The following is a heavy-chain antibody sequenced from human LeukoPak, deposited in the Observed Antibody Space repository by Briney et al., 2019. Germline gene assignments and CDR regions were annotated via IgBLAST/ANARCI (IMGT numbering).Heavy chain of an antibody. CDR2: IYYSGST. V-gene: IGHV4-39*07. J-gene: IGHJ4*02. Sequence: SETLSLTCSVSGGSIGRGSYYWGWIRQSPGKGLEWIGSIYYSGSTNYNPSLKSRVTISVETPKNQFSLKLSSVTAADTAVYYCARVAAKTVDYWGQGTLVTVSS. CDR3: ARVAAKTVDY. D-gene: IGHD2-15*01. CDR1: GGSIGRGSYY.